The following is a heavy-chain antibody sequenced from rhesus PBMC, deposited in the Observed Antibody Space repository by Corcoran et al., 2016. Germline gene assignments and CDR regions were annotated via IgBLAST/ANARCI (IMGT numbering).Heavy chain of an antibody. CDR3: AKGNSGYSYDY. Sequence: EVQLVQSGAEVKRPGESLKISCKTSGYSFTSYWISWVRQMPGKGLVWMGAIGPSDSDTRLSPSFQGQVTISADKSISTAYLQWSSLKASDTATYDCAKGNSGYSYDYWGQGVLVTVSS. CDR2: IGPSDSDT. V-gene: IGHV5-2*01. J-gene: IGHJ4*01. D-gene: IGHD5-24*01. CDR1: GYSFTSYW.